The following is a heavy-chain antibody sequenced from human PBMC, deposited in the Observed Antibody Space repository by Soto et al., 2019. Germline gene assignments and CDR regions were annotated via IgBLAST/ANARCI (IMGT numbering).Heavy chain of an antibody. J-gene: IGHJ6*03. Sequence: QVQLVESGGGVVQPGRSLRLSCAASGFTFSSYGMHWVRQAPGKGLEWVAVISYDGSNKYYADSVKGRFTISRDNSKNTLYLQMNSLRAEDTAVYYCAKDWYYGSGSPWYYYYYYMDVWGKGTTVTVSS. CDR1: GFTFSSYG. CDR2: ISYDGSNK. CDR3: AKDWYYGSGSPWYYYYYYMDV. D-gene: IGHD3-10*01. V-gene: IGHV3-30*18.